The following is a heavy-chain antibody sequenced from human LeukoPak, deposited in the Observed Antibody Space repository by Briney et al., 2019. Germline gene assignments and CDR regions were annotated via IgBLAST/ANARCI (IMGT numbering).Heavy chain of an antibody. CDR3: ARGDSGYDYEPFVY. J-gene: IGHJ4*02. V-gene: IGHV4-34*01. D-gene: IGHD5-12*01. Sequence: SETLSLTCAVYGGSFSGYYWSWIRQPPGKGLEWIGEINHSGSTNYNPSLKSRVTLSVDTSKNQFSLKLSSVTAADTAVYYCARGDSGYDYEPFVYWGQGTLVTVSS. CDR2: INHSGST. CDR1: GGSFSGYY.